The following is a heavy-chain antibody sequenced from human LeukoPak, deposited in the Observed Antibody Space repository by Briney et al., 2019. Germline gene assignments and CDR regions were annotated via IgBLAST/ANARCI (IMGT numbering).Heavy chain of an antibody. CDR3: ARAAGQLDDY. Sequence: GGSLRLSRAASGFTFSSYSMNWVRQAPGKGLEWVSSISSSSSYIYYADSVKGRFTISRDNAKNSLYLQMNSLRAEDTAVYYCARAAGQLDDYWGQGTLVTVSS. CDR2: ISSSSSYI. J-gene: IGHJ4*02. V-gene: IGHV3-21*01. CDR1: GFTFSSYS. D-gene: IGHD6-13*01.